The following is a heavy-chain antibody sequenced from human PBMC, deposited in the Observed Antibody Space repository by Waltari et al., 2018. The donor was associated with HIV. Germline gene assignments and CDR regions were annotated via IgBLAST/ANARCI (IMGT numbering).Heavy chain of an antibody. V-gene: IGHV3-30*18. D-gene: IGHD1-26*01. CDR2: ISFDGRNE. CDR1: GFTLSNFG. Sequence: QVQLVESGGGVVQPGKSLRLSCAASGFTLSNFGIQGVRQAPGKGLDWGAVISFDGRNEYYADSVKGRFTISRDNSKNTVYLQMNSLRADDTAVYYCAKEGWELLQFGYYFDYWGQGTLVTVSS. CDR3: AKEGWELLQFGYYFDY. J-gene: IGHJ4*02.